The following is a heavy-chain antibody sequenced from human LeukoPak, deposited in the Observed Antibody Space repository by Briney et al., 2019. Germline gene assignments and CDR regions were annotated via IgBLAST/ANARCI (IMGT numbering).Heavy chain of an antibody. CDR2: ISGSGANT. V-gene: IGHV3-23*01. D-gene: IGHD2-8*01. CDR3: AKRPSAYCTDGGCYFDY. CDR1: GFSFSNYA. Sequence: GGSLRLSCAASGFSFSNYAMSWVRQAPGKKLEWVSAISGSGANTYYADSVKGRFTISRDNTKDTLYLQMNTLRAEDTAVYYCAKRPSAYCTDGGCYFDYWGQGTLVTVSS. J-gene: IGHJ4*02.